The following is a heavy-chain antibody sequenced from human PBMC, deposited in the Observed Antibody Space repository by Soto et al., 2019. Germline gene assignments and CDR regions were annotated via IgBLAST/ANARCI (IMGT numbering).Heavy chain of an antibody. J-gene: IGHJ6*02. V-gene: IGHV4-38-2*02. Sequence: PSETLSLTCTVSGYSISSGYHWAWIRQPPGKGLEWLGSVHYSGNTYYNPSLKSRLTISVDKSKNQFSLNLSSVTAADTAVYYCARGEVTTRGYYYGMDVWGQGTTVTVSS. D-gene: IGHD4-4*01. CDR2: VHYSGNT. CDR3: ARGEVTTRGYYYGMDV. CDR1: GYSISSGYH.